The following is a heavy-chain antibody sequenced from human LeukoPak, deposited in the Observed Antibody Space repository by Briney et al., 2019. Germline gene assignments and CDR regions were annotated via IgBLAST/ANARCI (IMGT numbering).Heavy chain of an antibody. D-gene: IGHD3-3*01. CDR2: ISYDGSNK. J-gene: IGHJ4*02. CDR1: GFTFSSYA. V-gene: IGHV3-30-3*01. Sequence: GRSLRLSCAASGFTFSSYAMHWVRQAPGKGLEWVAVISYDGSNKYYADSVKGRFTISRDNSKNTLYLQMNSLRAEDTAVYYCARERSPYDFWSGYYLSYWGQGTLVTVSS. CDR3: ARERSPYDFWSGYYLSY.